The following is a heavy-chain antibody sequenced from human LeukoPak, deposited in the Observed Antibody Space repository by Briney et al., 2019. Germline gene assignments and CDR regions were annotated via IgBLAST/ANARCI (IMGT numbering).Heavy chain of an antibody. CDR1: GGTFSSYA. V-gene: IGHV1-69*13. CDR3: ARGRGDCSSGVCYTAYFYYGMDV. CDR2: IIPIVCTT. J-gene: IGHJ6*02. D-gene: IGHD2-8*02. Sequence: SVKVSCKASGGTFSSYAFSWVRQAPGQGLEWMGGIIPIVCTTNYAQMFQGRVTITADESTSTAYMELSSLRSEDTAVYYCARGRGDCSSGVCYTAYFYYGMDVWGQGTTVTVSS.